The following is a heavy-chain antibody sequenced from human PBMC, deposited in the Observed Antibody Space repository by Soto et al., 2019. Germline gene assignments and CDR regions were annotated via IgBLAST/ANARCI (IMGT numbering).Heavy chain of an antibody. CDR1: GECCGCYY. J-gene: IGHJ6*02. D-gene: IGHD1-7*01. CDR2: INHIGST. CDR3: ARGRTGTILYYYYYGMDV. Sequence: TLELTCAVYGECCGCYYWSWVRQPSGKGLVWFGEINHIGSTNYNPSLKSRVTISVDTSKNQFSLKLSSVTAADTAVYYCARGRTGTILYYYYYGMDVWGQGTTVT. V-gene: IGHV4-34*01.